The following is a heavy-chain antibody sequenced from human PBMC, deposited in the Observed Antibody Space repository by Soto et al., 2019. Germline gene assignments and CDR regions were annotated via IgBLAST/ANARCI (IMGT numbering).Heavy chain of an antibody. D-gene: IGHD2-15*01. Sequence: TLSLTCTVSGGSISSGGYYWSWIRQHPGKGLEWIGYIYYSGSTYYNPSLKSRVTISVDTSKNQFSLKLSSLRSEDTAVYYCARDQSSASGAFDYWGQGTLVTVSS. CDR3: ARDQSSASGAFDY. CDR2: IYYSGST. CDR1: GGSISSGGYY. J-gene: IGHJ4*02. V-gene: IGHV4-31*03.